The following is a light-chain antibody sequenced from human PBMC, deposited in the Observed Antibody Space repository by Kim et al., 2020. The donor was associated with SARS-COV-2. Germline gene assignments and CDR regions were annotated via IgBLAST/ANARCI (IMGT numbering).Light chain of an antibody. CDR2: GAS. Sequence: SASGGDSVTITCRASQDITTWVAWYQQKPGKAPKLLIYGASSLQSGVPSRFSGSGSGTDFTLIISSLQPEDFATYYCQQANSFPYTFGQGTKLEI. J-gene: IGKJ2*01. V-gene: IGKV1-12*01. CDR3: QQANSFPYT. CDR1: QDITTW.